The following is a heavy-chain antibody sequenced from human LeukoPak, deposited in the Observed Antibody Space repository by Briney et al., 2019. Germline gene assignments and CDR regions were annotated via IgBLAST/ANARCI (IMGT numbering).Heavy chain of an antibody. Sequence: GGSLRLSCAASGFTFSSYWMHWVRQAPEKGLVWVSRINSDGSSTTCADSVKGRFTISRDNAKNTLYLQMNSLKAEDTAVYYCASLFLCYGCSRSSDAINIWGQGTMVTVSS. CDR1: GFTFSSYW. J-gene: IGHJ3*02. D-gene: IGHD6-6*01. CDR3: ASLFLCYGCSRSSDAINI. V-gene: IGHV3-74*01. CDR2: INSDGSST.